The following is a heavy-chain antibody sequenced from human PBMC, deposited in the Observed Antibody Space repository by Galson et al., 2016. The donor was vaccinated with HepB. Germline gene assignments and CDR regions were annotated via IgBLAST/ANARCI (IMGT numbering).Heavy chain of an antibody. V-gene: IGHV6-1*01. D-gene: IGHD1-7*01. J-gene: IGHJ4*02. CDR3: AGGRLSPGNYIGHFDY. CDR1: GDSVSSNSAA. Sequence: CAISGDSVSSNSAAWSWIRQSPSRGLEWLGRTYYRSKWYNDYAMSVKSRITFNADTSKDQFSLQLSSVTPEDTAVYYCAGGRLSPGNYIGHFDYWGQGTLVTVSS. CDR2: TYYRSKWYN.